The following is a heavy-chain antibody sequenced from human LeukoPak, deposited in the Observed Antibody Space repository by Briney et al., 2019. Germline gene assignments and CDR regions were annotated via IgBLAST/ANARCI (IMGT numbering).Heavy chain of an antibody. CDR2: ISYDGSNE. J-gene: IGHJ5*02. V-gene: IGHV3-30*03. Sequence: GGSLRLSCAASGFTFSSYGMHWVRQAPGKGLKWVAVISYDGSNEYYADSVKGRFTISRDNSKNTLYLQMNSLRAEDTAVYYCARSSGHIPNWFDPWGQGTLVTVSS. CDR3: ARSSGHIPNWFDP. D-gene: IGHD6-19*01. CDR1: GFTFSSYG.